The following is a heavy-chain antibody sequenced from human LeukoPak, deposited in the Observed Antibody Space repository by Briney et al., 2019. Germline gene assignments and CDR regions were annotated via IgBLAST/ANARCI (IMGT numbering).Heavy chain of an antibody. CDR2: IRSKIYGGTP. J-gene: IGHJ4*02. CDR3: SRDQTPYY. CDR1: GFTFGDYA. Sequence: GGSLRLSCTASGFTFGDYAMTWVRQAPGKGLEWVGFIRSKIYGGTPEYTASVKGRFTISRDDSQGIAYLQMNSLITEDTAVYYCSRDQTPYYWGQGTLVTVSS. V-gene: IGHV3-49*04.